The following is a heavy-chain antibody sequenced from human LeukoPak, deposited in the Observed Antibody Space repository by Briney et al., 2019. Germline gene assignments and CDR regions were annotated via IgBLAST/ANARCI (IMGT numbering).Heavy chain of an antibody. V-gene: IGHV5-51*01. CDR3: ARLSLRKDYYGSSDYFDY. Sequence: GESLKISCKGSGYSFTSYWIGWVRQMPGKGLEWMEIIYPGDSDTRYSPSFQGQVTISADKSISTAYLQWSSLKASDTAMYYCARLSLRKDYYGSSDYFDYWGQGTLVTVSS. CDR1: GYSFTSYW. CDR2: IYPGDSDT. J-gene: IGHJ4*02. D-gene: IGHD3-10*01.